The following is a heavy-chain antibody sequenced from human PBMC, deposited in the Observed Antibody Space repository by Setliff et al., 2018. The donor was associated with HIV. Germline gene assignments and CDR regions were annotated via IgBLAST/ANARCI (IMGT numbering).Heavy chain of an antibody. CDR2: ISNAGST. D-gene: IGHD1-26*01. CDR1: DDSINYSTYH. V-gene: IGHV4-61*02. CDR3: ARHSGSYYFDH. J-gene: IGHJ4*02. Sequence: SETLSLTCSVSDDSINYSTYHWSWIRQPAGQTLEWIGRISNAGSTIYNASLKSRVSMSIDTLNKQFSLELTSMTASDTATYYCARHSGSYYFDHWGQGMQVTVSS.